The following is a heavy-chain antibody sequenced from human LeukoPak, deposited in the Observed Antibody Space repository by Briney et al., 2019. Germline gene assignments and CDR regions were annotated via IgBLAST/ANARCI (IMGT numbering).Heavy chain of an antibody. J-gene: IGHJ3*01. CDR1: GGPFSGYY. V-gene: IGHV4-34*01. D-gene: IGHD6-6*01. CDR3: AKVYSSSSRDAFDV. CDR2: INYSGST. Sequence: PSETLSLTCAVYGGPFSGYYWSWIRQPPGKGLEWIGEINYSGSTNYNASLESRVTISADTSKKQFTLNLSSVTAADTAFYYCAKVYSSSSRDAFDVWGPGTMVTVSS.